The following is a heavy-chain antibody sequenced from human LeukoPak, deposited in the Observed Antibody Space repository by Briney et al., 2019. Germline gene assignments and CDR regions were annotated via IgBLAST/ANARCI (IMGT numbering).Heavy chain of an antibody. V-gene: IGHV1-18*01. Sequence: GASVKVSCKASGYIFTNYGISWVRQAPGQGLEWMGWISVYNGNTNYAQKLQGRVTMTTDTSASTAYMELRSRRSDDTAVYYCARGESGIQHWGQGTLVTVSS. J-gene: IGHJ1*01. CDR1: GYIFTNYG. CDR2: ISVYNGNT. CDR3: ARGESGIQH.